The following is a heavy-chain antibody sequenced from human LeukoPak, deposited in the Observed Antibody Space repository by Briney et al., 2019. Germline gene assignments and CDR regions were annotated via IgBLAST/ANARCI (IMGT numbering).Heavy chain of an antibody. CDR2: ISYSGDT. D-gene: IGHD1-1*01. Sequence: SETLSLTCTVSGDSISPYYWGWIRQPPGKGLEWIDYISYSGDTTYNPSLKSRVTMSVDTSKNQFSLKLSSVTAADTAVYYCARDKQPGDYWGQGALVTVSS. V-gene: IGHV4-59*01. CDR3: ARDKQPGDY. CDR1: GDSISPYY. J-gene: IGHJ4*02.